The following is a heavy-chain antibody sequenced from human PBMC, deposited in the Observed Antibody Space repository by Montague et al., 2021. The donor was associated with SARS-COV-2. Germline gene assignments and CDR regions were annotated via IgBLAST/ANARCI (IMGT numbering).Heavy chain of an antibody. CDR2: IYHCGST. J-gene: IGHJ4*02. D-gene: IGHD3-10*01. Sequence: SETLSLTCAVSGGSISSSNWWSWVRQPPGKGLVWIGDIYHCGSTNYNPSIKSRVTISLDKSTNNFSLQMSSVTAADTAVYYCARRGDYYGATSYSNWGQGTLVTVSS. V-gene: IGHV4-4*02. CDR3: ARRGDYYGATSYSN. CDR1: GGSISSSNW.